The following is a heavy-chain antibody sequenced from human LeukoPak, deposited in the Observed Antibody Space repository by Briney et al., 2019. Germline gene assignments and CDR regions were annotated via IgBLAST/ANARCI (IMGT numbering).Heavy chain of an antibody. CDR2: ISYDGNDK. J-gene: IGHJ4*02. D-gene: IGHD1-26*01. V-gene: IGHV3-30*18. Sequence: GGSLRLSCAASGFTFTSYGMHWVRQAPGKGLEWVTVISYDGNDKYYADSVKGRFTISRDNSKNTPYLQMNSLTAEDTAIYYCAKGKGAWHHFDYWGQGTLVTVSS. CDR1: GFTFTSYG. CDR3: AKGKGAWHHFDY.